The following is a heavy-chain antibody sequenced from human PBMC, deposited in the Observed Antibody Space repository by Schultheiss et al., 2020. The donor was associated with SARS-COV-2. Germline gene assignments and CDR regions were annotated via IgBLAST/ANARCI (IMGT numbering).Heavy chain of an antibody. CDR3: ARDNYDFWSVTGGMDV. CDR2: IKQDGSEK. V-gene: IGHV3-7*01. J-gene: IGHJ6*02. CDR1: GFTFSSYW. Sequence: GGSLRLSCAASGFTFSSYWMSWVRQAPGKGLEWVANIKQDGSEKYYVDSVKGRFTISRDNAKNSLYLQMNSLRAEDTAVYYCARDNYDFWSVTGGMDVWGQGTTVTVSS. D-gene: IGHD3-3*01.